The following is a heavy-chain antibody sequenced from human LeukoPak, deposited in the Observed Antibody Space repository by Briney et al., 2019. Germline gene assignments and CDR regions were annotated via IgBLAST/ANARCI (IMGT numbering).Heavy chain of an antibody. Sequence: SSETLSLTCTVSAYSISNGYYWGWIRQPPGKGLEWIGNIYYSGNTYYNPSLQSRVTVSVDTSKNQFSLKVSSVTAADTAVYYCARDGYLAVDYWGQGTLVTVSS. CDR1: AYSISNGYY. V-gene: IGHV4-38-2*02. CDR3: ARDGYLAVDY. J-gene: IGHJ4*02. CDR2: IYYSGNT. D-gene: IGHD2-2*03.